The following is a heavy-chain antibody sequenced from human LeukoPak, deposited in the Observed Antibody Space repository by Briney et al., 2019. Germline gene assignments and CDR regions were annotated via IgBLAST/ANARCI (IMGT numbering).Heavy chain of an antibody. D-gene: IGHD4-17*01. CDR1: GGSFSGYY. CDR3: AASRRAYETTVTTWSSIYFDH. Sequence: PSETLSLTCAVYGGSFSGYYWSWIRQPPGKGLEWIGEINHSGATNYNPSLKSRVTISVDTSKNQSSLKLSSVTAADTAVYYCAASRRAYETTVTTWSSIYFDHWGQGTLVTVSS. J-gene: IGHJ4*02. CDR2: INHSGAT. V-gene: IGHV4-34*01.